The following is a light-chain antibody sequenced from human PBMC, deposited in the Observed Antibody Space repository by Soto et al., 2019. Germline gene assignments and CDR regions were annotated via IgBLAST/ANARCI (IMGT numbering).Light chain of an antibody. CDR3: PQFSSYPIT. V-gene: IGKV1-39*01. J-gene: IGKJ4*01. Sequence: DIQMTQSPSALSXSVXXXXSXXXLASQSISSYLNWYQQKPGKAPKLLIYAASSLQSGVPSRFSGGGSGTDFTLTISRLEPEDFAVYYCPQFSSYPITLGGGTKV. CDR1: QSISSY. CDR2: AAS.